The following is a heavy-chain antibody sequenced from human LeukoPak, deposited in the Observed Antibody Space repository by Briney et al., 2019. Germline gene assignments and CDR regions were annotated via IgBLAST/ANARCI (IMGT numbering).Heavy chain of an antibody. J-gene: IGHJ5*02. CDR3: ARYSSGTYKYFDP. Sequence: SETLSLTCTVSGVSVSSYYWSCIRRPPGKGLEWIATIHYSGTTYYNPSLKSRVTIYVDTSKSQFSLKPNSVTTADTALYYCARYSSGTYKYFDPWGQGTLVTVSS. D-gene: IGHD3-10*01. V-gene: IGHV4-59*04. CDR2: IHYSGTT. CDR1: GVSVSSYY.